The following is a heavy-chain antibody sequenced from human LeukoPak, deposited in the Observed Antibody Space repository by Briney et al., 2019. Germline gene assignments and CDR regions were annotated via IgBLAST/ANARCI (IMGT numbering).Heavy chain of an antibody. CDR2: IYYSGST. D-gene: IGHD3-3*02. CDR3: ARAFYPGYYSYMAV. V-gene: IGHV4-59*01. J-gene: IGHJ6*03. CDR1: GGSISSYY. Sequence: SETLSLTCTVSGGSISSYYWSWIRQPAGKGLEWIGYIYYSGSTNYNPSLKSRVTISVDTSKNQFSLKLSSVTAADTAVYYCARAFYPGYYSYMAVWGKETTVTVSS.